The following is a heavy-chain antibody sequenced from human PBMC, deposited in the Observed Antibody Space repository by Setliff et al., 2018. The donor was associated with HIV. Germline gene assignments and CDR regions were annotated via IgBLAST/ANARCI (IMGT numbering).Heavy chain of an antibody. CDR2: INAGNGNT. V-gene: IGHV1-3*01. Sequence: GASVKVSCKASGYTFTSYAMHWVRQAPGQRLEWMGWINAGNGNTKYSQKFQGRFTISRDNSKKTLYLQMNSLSGDDTAVYYCARDRGYRSAWSYYGMDVWGQGTTVTVSS. CDR1: GYTFTSYA. D-gene: IGHD6-19*01. CDR3: ARDRGYRSAWSYYGMDV. J-gene: IGHJ6*02.